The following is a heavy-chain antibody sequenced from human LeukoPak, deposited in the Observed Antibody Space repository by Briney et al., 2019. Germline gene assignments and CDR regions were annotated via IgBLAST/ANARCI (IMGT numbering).Heavy chain of an antibody. D-gene: IGHD2-2*01. CDR1: GYTFTSYA. Sequence: GASVKVSCKASGYTFTSYAMHWVRQAPGQRLEWVGWINAGNGNTKYSQKFQGRVTITRDTSASTAYMELSSLRSEDTAVYYCARPKYCSSTSCYNWFDPWGQGTLVTVSS. J-gene: IGHJ5*02. CDR2: INAGNGNT. V-gene: IGHV1-3*01. CDR3: ARPKYCSSTSCYNWFDP.